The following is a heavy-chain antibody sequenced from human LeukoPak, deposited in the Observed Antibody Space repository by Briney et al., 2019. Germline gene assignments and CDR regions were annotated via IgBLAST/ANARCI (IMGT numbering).Heavy chain of an antibody. D-gene: IGHD4-11*01. Sequence: PGGSLRLSCAASGFTFTNNGFHWVRQAPGKGLEWVAAIWSDGSKKYYADSAKGRFTISKDNSKNTLYLQMNSLRAEDTAVYYCARDLSYTSLDYGGQGTLVTVSS. CDR3: ARDLSYTSLDY. V-gene: IGHV3-33*01. J-gene: IGHJ4*02. CDR2: IWSDGSKK. CDR1: GFTFTNNG.